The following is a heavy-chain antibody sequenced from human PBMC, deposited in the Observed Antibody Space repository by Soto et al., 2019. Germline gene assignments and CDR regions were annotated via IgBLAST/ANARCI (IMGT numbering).Heavy chain of an antibody. CDR1: GFTFSSYS. CDR2: FRSGGDDDTT. J-gene: IGHJ6*02. Sequence: GGSLRLSCAASGFTFSSYSMSWVRQAPGKGLEWVSGFRSGGDDDTTYYADSVRGRFTISRDNSKNTLFLQMNSLRAEDTAMYYCAKDIVPAANYYYYGMDVWGQGTTVTVSS. D-gene: IGHD2-2*01. V-gene: IGHV3-23*01. CDR3: AKDIVPAANYYYYGMDV.